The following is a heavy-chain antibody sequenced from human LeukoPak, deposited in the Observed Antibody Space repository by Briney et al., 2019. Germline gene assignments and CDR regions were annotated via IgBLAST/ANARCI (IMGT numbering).Heavy chain of an antibody. D-gene: IGHD6-13*01. V-gene: IGHV1-24*01. CDR2: FDPEDGET. CDR3: ATMNGPAAAGIMEYFQH. CDR1: GYTLTELS. Sequence: ASVKVSCKVSGYTLTELSMHWVRQAPGKGLEWMGGFDPEDGETIYAQKFLGRVTMTEDTSTDTAYMELSSLRSEDTAVYYCATMNGPAAAGIMEYFQHWGQGTLVTVSS. J-gene: IGHJ1*01.